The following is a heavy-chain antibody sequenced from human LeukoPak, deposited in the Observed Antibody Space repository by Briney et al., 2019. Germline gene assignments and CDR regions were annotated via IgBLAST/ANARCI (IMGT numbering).Heavy chain of an antibody. CDR3: ARVPSWKGYMDV. CDR1: GFTFSNYA. V-gene: IGHV3-23*01. Sequence: PGGSLRLTCAASGFTFSNYAMSWVRQAPGKGLEWVSAISGSGGSTYYADSVKGRFTISRDNAKNSLYLQMSSLRAEDTAVYYCARVPSWKGYMDVWGKGTTVTVSS. CDR2: ISGSGGST. J-gene: IGHJ6*03. D-gene: IGHD1-1*01.